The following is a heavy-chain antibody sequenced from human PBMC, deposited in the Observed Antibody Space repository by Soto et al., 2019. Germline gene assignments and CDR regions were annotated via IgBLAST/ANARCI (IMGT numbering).Heavy chain of an antibody. CDR3: ARAPEFSVAATPAWFDP. CDR2: IIPILGIA. Sequence: ASVKVSCKASGGTFSSYTISWVRQAPGQGLEWMGRIIPILGIANYAQKFQGRVTITADKSTSTAYMELSSLRSEDTAVYYCARAPEFSVAATPAWFDPWGQGTLVTVSS. CDR1: GGTFSSYT. J-gene: IGHJ5*02. V-gene: IGHV1-69*02. D-gene: IGHD2-15*01.